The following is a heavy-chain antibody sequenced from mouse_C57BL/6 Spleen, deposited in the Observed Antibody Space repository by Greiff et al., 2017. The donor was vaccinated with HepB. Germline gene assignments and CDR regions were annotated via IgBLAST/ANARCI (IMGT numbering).Heavy chain of an antibody. CDR3: ARHRDDSWFAY. Sequence: VQLVESGAELVKPGASVKISCKASGYAFSSYWMNWVKQRLGKGLEWIGQIYPGDGDTNYNVKFKGKATLTADKSSSTAYMQLSSLTSEDSAVYFCARHRDDSWFAYWGQGTLVTVSA. J-gene: IGHJ3*01. CDR1: GYAFSSYW. D-gene: IGHD2-14*01. CDR2: IYPGDGDT. V-gene: IGHV1-80*01.